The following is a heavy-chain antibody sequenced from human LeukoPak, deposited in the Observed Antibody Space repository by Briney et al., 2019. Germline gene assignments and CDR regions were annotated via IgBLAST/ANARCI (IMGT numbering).Heavy chain of an antibody. CDR2: MNSAGTTI. CDR1: GFSLTGYW. D-gene: IGHD2-2*01. J-gene: IGHJ4*01. CDR3: IREIQVRASASLGY. Sequence: PGGSLRLSCAASGFSLTGYWMHWVRQAAGKGLVWVARMNSAGTTINYAGSVKGRFTISRDYAGNALYLQMSSLRAEDTAIYYCIREIQVRASASLGYWGQGTLVT. V-gene: IGHV3-74*01.